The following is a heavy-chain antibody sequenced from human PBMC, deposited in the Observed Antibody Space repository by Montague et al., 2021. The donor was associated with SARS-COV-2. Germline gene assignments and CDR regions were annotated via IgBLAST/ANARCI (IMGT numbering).Heavy chain of an antibody. J-gene: IGHJ4*02. V-gene: IGHV4-34*01. D-gene: IGHD3-22*01. Sequence: SETLSLTCAVYDGSFSDYSWTWIRQPPGKGLEWIGEINHRGSTNYNPSLKSRVTISVDTSKNQFSLKMTSVTAADTAVYYCARGRQHINMVVVVVTGGEYYFDFWVQGTLVAASS. CDR2: INHRGST. CDR1: DGSFSDYS. CDR3: ARGRQHINMVVVVVTGGEYYFDF.